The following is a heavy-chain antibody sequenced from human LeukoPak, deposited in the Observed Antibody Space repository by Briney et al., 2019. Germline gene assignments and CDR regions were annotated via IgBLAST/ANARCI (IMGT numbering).Heavy chain of an antibody. Sequence: PGGSLRLSCAASGFIFSSYEMNRVRQAPGKGLEWVSYISSSGSTIYYTDSVKGRFTISRDNAKNSLYLQMNSLRAEDTAVYYCASGGMVNRYYDSSGSDYWGQGTLVTVSS. D-gene: IGHD3-22*01. CDR3: ASGGMVNRYYDSSGSDY. V-gene: IGHV3-48*03. CDR2: ISSSGSTI. CDR1: GFIFSSYE. J-gene: IGHJ4*02.